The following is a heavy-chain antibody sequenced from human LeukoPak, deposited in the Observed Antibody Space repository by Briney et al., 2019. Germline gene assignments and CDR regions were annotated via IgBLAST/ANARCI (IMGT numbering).Heavy chain of an antibody. CDR2: IKEDGSAQ. CDR3: AKDGDGYHN. D-gene: IGHD3-9*01. V-gene: IGHV3-7*01. CDR1: GFTFTTHN. J-gene: IGHJ4*02. Sequence: GGSLRLSCAASGFTFTTHNMHWVRQAPGKGLEWVANIKEDGSAQYYADSVKGRFTISRDNTKNSLYLQMNSLTAEDTAMYYCAKDGDGYHNWGQGALVTVSS.